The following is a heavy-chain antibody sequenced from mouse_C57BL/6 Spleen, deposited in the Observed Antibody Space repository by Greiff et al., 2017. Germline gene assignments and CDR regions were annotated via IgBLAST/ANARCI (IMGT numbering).Heavy chain of an antibody. CDR2: IDPSDSYT. D-gene: IGHD1-1*01. Sequence: QVQLQQSGAELVMPGASVKLSCKASGYTFTSYWMHWVKQRPGQGLEWIGEIDPSDSYTNYNQKFKGKSTLTVDKSSSTAYMQLSSLTSEDSAVYYCARSDYGSSFHYFDYWGQGTTLTVSS. CDR1: GYTFTSYW. J-gene: IGHJ2*01. V-gene: IGHV1-69*01. CDR3: ARSDYGSSFHYFDY.